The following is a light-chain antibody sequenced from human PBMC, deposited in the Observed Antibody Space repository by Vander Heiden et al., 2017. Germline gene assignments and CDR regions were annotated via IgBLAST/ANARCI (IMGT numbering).Light chain of an antibody. CDR1: QDISNH. CDR3: QQYVNVTYM. Sequence: DIQLTQSPSSLSASVGDRVTITCPASQDISNHLNGYPQKPGKAPKVLSYHASNLETGVPSRVSGRGSGAYFTFTISSLKPEDIGTYYCQQYVNVTYMFGQGTTLEIK. V-gene: IGKV1-33*01. J-gene: IGKJ2*01. CDR2: HAS.